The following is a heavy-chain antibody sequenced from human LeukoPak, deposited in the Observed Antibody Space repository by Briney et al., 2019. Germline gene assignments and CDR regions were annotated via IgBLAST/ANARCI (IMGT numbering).Heavy chain of an antibody. CDR2: INPSGGST. D-gene: IGHD2-2*01. V-gene: IGHV1-46*01. Sequence: ASVKVSCKASGYTFTSYYMHWVRQAPGQGPEWMGIINPSGGSTSYAQKFQGRVTITADKSTSTAYMELSSLRSEDTAVYYCARAVVPVQSQYYYYYYGMDVWGQGTTVTVSS. CDR1: GYTFTSYY. CDR3: ARAVVPVQSQYYYYYYGMDV. J-gene: IGHJ6*02.